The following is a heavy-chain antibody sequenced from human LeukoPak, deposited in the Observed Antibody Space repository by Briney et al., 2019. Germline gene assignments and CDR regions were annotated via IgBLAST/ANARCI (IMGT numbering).Heavy chain of an antibody. CDR3: ARNSYGSGYFDY. CDR2: IKQGGSEK. Sequence: GGSLRLSCAASGFTFSSYGMSWVRQAPGKGLEWVADIKQGGSEKYYVDSVKGRFTISRDNSKNTLYLQMNSLRAEDTAVYYCARNSYGSGYFDYWGQGTLVTVSS. J-gene: IGHJ4*02. CDR1: GFTFSSYG. V-gene: IGHV3-7*01. D-gene: IGHD3-10*01.